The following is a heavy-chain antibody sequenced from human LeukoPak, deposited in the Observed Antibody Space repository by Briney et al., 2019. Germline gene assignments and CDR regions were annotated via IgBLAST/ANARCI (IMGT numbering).Heavy chain of an antibody. V-gene: IGHV3-23*01. CDR3: AKDRVYYDSSGYYYGAFDI. J-gene: IGHJ3*02. D-gene: IGHD3-22*01. Sequence: GGSLRLSCAASGFTFSSYAMSWVRQAPGKGLEWVSAISGIGGSTYYADSVKGRFTSSRDNSKNTLYLQLNSLRAEDTAVYYCAKDRVYYDSSGYYYGAFDIWGQGTMVTVSS. CDR1: GFTFSSYA. CDR2: ISGIGGST.